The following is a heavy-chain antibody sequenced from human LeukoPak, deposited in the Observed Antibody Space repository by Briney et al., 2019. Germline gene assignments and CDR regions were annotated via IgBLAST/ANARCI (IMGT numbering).Heavy chain of an antibody. J-gene: IGHJ5*02. CDR1: GGSISSYY. CDR2: IYTSGST. CDR3: ARDKWVAAAGTRFDP. Sequence: PSETLSLTCTVSGGSISSYYWSWIRQPAGKGLEWIGRIYTSGSTNYNPSLKSRVTMSVDMSKNQFSLKLSSVTAADTAVYYCARDKWVAAAGTRFDPWGQGTLVTVSS. D-gene: IGHD6-13*01. V-gene: IGHV4-4*07.